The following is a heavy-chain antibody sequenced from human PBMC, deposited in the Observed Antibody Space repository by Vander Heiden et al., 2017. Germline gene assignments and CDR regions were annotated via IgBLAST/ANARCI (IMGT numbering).Heavy chain of an antibody. V-gene: IGHV3-23*01. CDR3: YVWGSYRPDY. CDR2: ISGSGGST. CDR1: GFTFSSYA. Sequence: EVQLLESGGGLVQPGGSLRLSCAASGFTFSSYAMSWVRQAPGKGLEWVSAISGSGGSTYDADSVKGRFTISRDNSKNTLYLQMNSLRAEDTAVYYCYVWGSYRPDYWGQGTLVTVSS. D-gene: IGHD3-16*02. J-gene: IGHJ4*02.